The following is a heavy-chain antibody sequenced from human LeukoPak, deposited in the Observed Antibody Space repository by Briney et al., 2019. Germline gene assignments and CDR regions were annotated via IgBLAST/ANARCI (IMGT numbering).Heavy chain of an antibody. CDR1: GYTLPELS. CDR3: ATDGVAVIWSRREIVAYALDI. J-gene: IGHJ3*02. D-gene: IGHD3-3*01. CDR2: FDPEDGET. Sequence: ASVKVSCKVFGYTLPELSMHWVRQAPGKGLEGMGVFDPEDGETIYAQKFQGRLTMTEDTSTNTAYMELSSLRSEDTAVYYCATDGVAVIWSRREIVAYALDIWGQGTMVTVSS. V-gene: IGHV1-24*01.